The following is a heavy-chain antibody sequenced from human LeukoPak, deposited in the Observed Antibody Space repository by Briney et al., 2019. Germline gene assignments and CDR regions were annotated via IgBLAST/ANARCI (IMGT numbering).Heavy chain of an antibody. J-gene: IGHJ6*03. V-gene: IGHV4-61*01. CDR1: GGSISSGSYY. D-gene: IGHD4/OR15-4a*01. CDR3: ARADYGYMDV. CDR2: VYGSGST. Sequence: SETLSLTCTVSGGSISSGSYYWTWIRQPPGKGLECIGYVYGSGSTNYNPSLKSRVTISVDTSKNQFSLKLTSVTAADTAVYYCARADYGYMDVWGKGITVTVSS.